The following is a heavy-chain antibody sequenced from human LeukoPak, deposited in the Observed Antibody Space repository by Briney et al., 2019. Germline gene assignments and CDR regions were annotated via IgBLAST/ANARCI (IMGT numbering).Heavy chain of an antibody. CDR3: ARERRTLRFLEWSNNWFDP. V-gene: IGHV4-30-4*08. Sequence: SQTLSLTCTVSGGSISSGDYYLSWIRQPPGKGLEWIGYIYYSGSTYYNPSLKSRVTISVDTSKNQFSLKLSSVTAADTAVYYCARERRTLRFLEWSNNWFDPWGQGTLVTVSS. CDR2: IYYSGST. D-gene: IGHD3-3*01. CDR1: GGSISSGDYY. J-gene: IGHJ5*02.